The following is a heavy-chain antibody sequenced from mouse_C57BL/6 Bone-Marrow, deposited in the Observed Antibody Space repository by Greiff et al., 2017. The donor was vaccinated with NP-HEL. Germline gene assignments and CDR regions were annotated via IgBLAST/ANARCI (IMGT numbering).Heavy chain of an antibody. CDR1: GFNIKDDY. CDR2: IDPENGDT. CDR3: TTGGSSPYAMDY. J-gene: IGHJ4*01. D-gene: IGHD1-1*01. Sequence: VQLKQSGAELVRPGASVKLSCTVSGFNIKDDYMHWVKQRPEQGLEWIGWIDPENGDTAYASKFQGKATITADTSFNTAYLQLSSLTSEDTAVYYCTTGGSSPYAMDYWGQGTSVTVSS. V-gene: IGHV14-4*01.